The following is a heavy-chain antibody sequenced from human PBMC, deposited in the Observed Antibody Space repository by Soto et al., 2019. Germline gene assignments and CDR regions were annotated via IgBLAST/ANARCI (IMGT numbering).Heavy chain of an antibody. V-gene: IGHV4-34*01. D-gene: IGHD5-12*01. CDR2: INHSGST. CDR3: ERVSRWLQLLDY. J-gene: IGHJ4*02. Sequence: SETLSLTCAVYGGSFSGYYWSWIRQPPGKGLEWIGEINHSGSTNYNPSLKSRVTISVDTSKNQFSLKLSAVTAADTAVYYCERVSRWLQLLDYWGQGTLVTVSS. CDR1: GGSFSGYY.